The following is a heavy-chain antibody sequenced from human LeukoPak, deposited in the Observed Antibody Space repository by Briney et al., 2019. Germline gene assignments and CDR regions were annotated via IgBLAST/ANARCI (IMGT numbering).Heavy chain of an antibody. D-gene: IGHD2-21*02. CDR3: AKGGHDFNPFYW. V-gene: IGHV3-9*01. J-gene: IGHJ4*02. CDR2: ISWNSGSL. CDR1: GFTFDDYA. Sequence: PGRSLRLSCAASGFTFDDYAMHWVRQAPGKGLEWVSGISWNSGSLGYADSVKGRFTISRDNSKNTLFLQLNSLRAEDSAVYYCAKGGHDFNPFYWWGQGTLVTVSS.